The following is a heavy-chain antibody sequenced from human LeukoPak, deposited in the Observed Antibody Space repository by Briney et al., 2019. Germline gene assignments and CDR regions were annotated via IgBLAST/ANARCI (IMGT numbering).Heavy chain of an antibody. CDR2: MNPSSGNT. CDR3: ARESRITMNYYYYMDV. Sequence: ASVKVSCKATGYSFSSYDINWVRQATGQGLEWMGWMNPSSGNTGYAPKFQGRVTITRNTSISTAYMELSSLRSEDTAVYYCARESRITMNYYYYMDVWGKGTTVTVSS. CDR1: GYSFSSYD. D-gene: IGHD3-22*01. J-gene: IGHJ6*03. V-gene: IGHV1-8*01.